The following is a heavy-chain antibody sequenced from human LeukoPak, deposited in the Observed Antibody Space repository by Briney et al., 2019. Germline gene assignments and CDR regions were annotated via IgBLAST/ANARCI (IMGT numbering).Heavy chain of an antibody. CDR3: ATPSDKELLVSTFDY. CDR1: GYTFTGYY. V-gene: IGHV1-2*02. D-gene: IGHD1-26*01. Sequence: ASVKVSCKASGYTFTGYYMHWVRQAPGQGLEWMGWINPNSGGTNYAQKFQGRVTMTEDTSTDTAYMELSSLRSEDTAVYYCATPSDKELLVSTFDYWGQGTLVTVSS. J-gene: IGHJ4*02. CDR2: INPNSGGT.